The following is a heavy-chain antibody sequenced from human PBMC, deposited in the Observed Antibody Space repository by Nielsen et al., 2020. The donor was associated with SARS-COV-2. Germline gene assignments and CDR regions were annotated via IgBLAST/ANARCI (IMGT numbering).Heavy chain of an antibody. CDR1: AFTFSSYW. D-gene: IGHD2-15*01. CDR3: ATDCVAATGQIYFYGFDV. V-gene: IGHV3-7*03. J-gene: IGHJ6*02. CDR2: IKEDGSEK. Sequence: GESLKISCAASAFTFSSYWMSWVRQAPGKGLEWVANIKEDGSEKYYVDSMKGRFSISRDNAKNSLYLKLNSLRVEDTAVYYCATDCVAATGQIYFYGFDVWGQGTTVTVSS.